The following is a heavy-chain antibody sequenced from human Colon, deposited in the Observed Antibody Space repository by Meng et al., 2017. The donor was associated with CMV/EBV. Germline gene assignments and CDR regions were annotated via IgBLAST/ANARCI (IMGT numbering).Heavy chain of an antibody. J-gene: IGHJ5*02. CDR1: GTLLYYF. CDR2: INHRAVT. D-gene: IGHD2-15*01. CDR3: ARGMRAASGTWRHNWFDP. V-gene: IGHV4-34*01. Sequence: GTLLYYFWSWIRQPPGKGLEWIGEINHRAVTNYIPSLKDRLTLSFDTSMKHVFLKLTSVTATDTATYYCARGMRAASGTWRHNWFDPWGQGTLVTVSS.